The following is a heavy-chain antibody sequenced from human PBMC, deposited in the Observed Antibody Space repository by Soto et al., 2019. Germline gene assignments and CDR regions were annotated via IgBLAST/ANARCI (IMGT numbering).Heavy chain of an antibody. CDR2: INHSGST. Sequence: QVQLQQWGAGLLKPSETLSLTCAVYGGSFSAYYWSWVRQPPGKGLEWIGEINHSGSTNYNPSLKSRVTISVDTSKNQFSLRLSSVTAADTAVYYCARTSRFDYWGQGTLVTVSS. V-gene: IGHV4-34*01. J-gene: IGHJ4*02. D-gene: IGHD6-6*01. CDR1: GGSFSAYY. CDR3: ARTSRFDY.